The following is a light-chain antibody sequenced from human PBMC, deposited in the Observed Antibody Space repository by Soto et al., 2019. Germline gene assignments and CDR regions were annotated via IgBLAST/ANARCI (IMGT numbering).Light chain of an antibody. J-gene: IGKJ1*01. Sequence: EIVLTQSPGTLSLSPGERATLSCRASQSVRSNYLAWYQQKPGQAPRLLIYNSSTRATGIPDRFSGSGSGTDFTLTISRLEPEDFALYYCQPYRDLPQTFGQGTKVDIK. V-gene: IGKV3-20*01. CDR3: QPYRDLPQT. CDR1: QSVRSNY. CDR2: NSS.